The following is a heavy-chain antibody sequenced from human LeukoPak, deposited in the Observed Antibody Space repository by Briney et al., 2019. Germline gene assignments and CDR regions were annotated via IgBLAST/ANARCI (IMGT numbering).Heavy chain of an antibody. D-gene: IGHD1-1*01. Sequence: GGSLRLSRAASGFTFSSYAMHWVRQAPGKGLEWVAVISYDGSNKYYADSVKGRFTISRDNSKSTLYLQMNSLRAEDTAVYYCARGPRYNWNDVGVFDYWGQGTLVTVSS. CDR3: ARGPRYNWNDVGVFDY. CDR1: GFTFSSYA. V-gene: IGHV3-30*04. CDR2: ISYDGSNK. J-gene: IGHJ4*02.